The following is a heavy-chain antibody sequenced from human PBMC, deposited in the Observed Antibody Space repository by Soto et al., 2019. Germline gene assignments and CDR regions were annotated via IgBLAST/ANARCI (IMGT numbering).Heavy chain of an antibody. CDR3: ARRRGSSWGY. J-gene: IGHJ4*02. CDR1: GGSISSSSYY. CDR2: IYYSGST. V-gene: IGHV4-39*01. Sequence: QLQLQESGPGLVKPSETLSLTCTVSGGSISSSSYYWGWIRQPPGKGLEWIGSIYYSGSTYYNPSLKSRVTISVDTSTNQFSLKLSPVTAADTAVYYCARRRGSSWGYWGQGTLVTVSS. D-gene: IGHD6-13*01.